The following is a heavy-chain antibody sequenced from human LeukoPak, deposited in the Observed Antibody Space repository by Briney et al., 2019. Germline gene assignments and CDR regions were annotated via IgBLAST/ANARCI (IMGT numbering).Heavy chain of an antibody. Sequence: PGGSLRLSCAASGFTFSAYWMHWVRQAPGKGLVWVSRINSDGFSIAYADSVKARFTISRDNAKNTLYLHMNSLRAEDTAVYYCARFYGGSALDNWGQGTMVTVSS. CDR2: INSDGFSI. J-gene: IGHJ3*02. CDR1: GFTFSAYW. V-gene: IGHV3-74*01. D-gene: IGHD3-16*01. CDR3: ARFYGGSALDN.